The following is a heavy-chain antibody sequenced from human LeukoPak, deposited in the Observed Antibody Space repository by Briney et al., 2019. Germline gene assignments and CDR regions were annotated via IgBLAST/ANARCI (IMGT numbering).Heavy chain of an antibody. Sequence: TSETLSLTCSVSSDSVSSYSWNWIRQPPGKGLEWIGLIFYSGTTVYNLSLKSRVTMPLDTSKNQFSLILSSVTAADTAVYYCARGKQYNNGWPYFDFWGQGTLVTVSS. CDR3: ARGKQYNNGWPYFDF. CDR1: SDSVSSYS. J-gene: IGHJ4*02. CDR2: IFYSGTT. V-gene: IGHV4-59*02. D-gene: IGHD6-19*01.